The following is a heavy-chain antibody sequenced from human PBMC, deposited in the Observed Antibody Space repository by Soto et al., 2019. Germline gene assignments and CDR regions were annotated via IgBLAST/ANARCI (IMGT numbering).Heavy chain of an antibody. D-gene: IGHD3-10*01. Sequence: GGSLRLSCAASGFTFSSYWMSWVRQAPGKGLEWVANIKHDGSEKYYVDSVKGRFTISRDNAKHSLYLQMNSLRAEDTAVYYCAREMVRGVQGDWFDPWGQGTLVTVSS. CDR3: AREMVRGVQGDWFDP. CDR1: GFTFSSYW. CDR2: IKHDGSEK. J-gene: IGHJ5*02. V-gene: IGHV3-7*01.